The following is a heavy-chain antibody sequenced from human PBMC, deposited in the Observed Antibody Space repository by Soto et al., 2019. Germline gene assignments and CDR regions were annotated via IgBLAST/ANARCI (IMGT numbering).Heavy chain of an antibody. CDR1: GGSISSGGYS. J-gene: IGHJ5*02. V-gene: IGHV4-31*03. CDR2: IYYSGSA. CDR3: ARGSISSWYFWFDP. Sequence: SETLSLTCTVSGGSISSGGYSWSWIRQHPGEGLEWIGYIYYSGSATYHPSLKSRVTISVDTSKNEFSLKLSSVTAADTAVYYCARGSISSWYFWFDPWGQGTLVTVSS. D-gene: IGHD6-13*01.